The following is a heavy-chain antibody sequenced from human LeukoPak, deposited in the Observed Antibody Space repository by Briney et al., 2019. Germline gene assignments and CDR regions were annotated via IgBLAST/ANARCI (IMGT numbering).Heavy chain of an antibody. V-gene: IGHV4-59*08. CDR1: GGSISSYY. J-gene: IGHJ5*02. D-gene: IGHD3-3*01. Sequence: SETLSLTCTVSGGSISSYYWSWIRQPPGKGLEWIGYIYYSGSTNYNPSLKSQVTISVDTSKNQFSLKLSSVTAADTAVYYCARTYDFWSGYYTSLFDPWGQGTLVTVSS. CDR3: ARTYDFWSGYYTSLFDP. CDR2: IYYSGST.